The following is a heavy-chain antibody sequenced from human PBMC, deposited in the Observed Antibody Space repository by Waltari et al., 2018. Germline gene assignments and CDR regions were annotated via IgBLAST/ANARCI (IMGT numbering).Heavy chain of an antibody. V-gene: IGHV3-30*01. Sequence: QVKLVESGGGVVQPGRSLRLSCEASGFTFSSFAMHWVRQAPGKGPEWVAVISFHGSDKYYGDSVKGRFTISRDNSKNTLFLQMNSLTTDDTAVYYCAREGYYSGSGTYFYPFASWGQGTLVTVSS. CDR3: AREGYYSGSGTYFYPFAS. CDR1: GFTFSSFA. J-gene: IGHJ4*02. CDR2: ISFHGSDK. D-gene: IGHD3-10*01.